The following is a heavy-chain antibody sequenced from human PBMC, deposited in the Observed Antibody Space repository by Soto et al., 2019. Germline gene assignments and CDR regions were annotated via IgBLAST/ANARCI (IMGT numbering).Heavy chain of an antibody. Sequence: QVQLQQWGAGLLKPSETLSLTCAVYGGSFSGYYWTWIRQPPGPGLEWIGEINHSGSTNYNPSLKSRVTISVDTSKNQFSLKLTSVTAADTAVYYCARDKITGLFDYWGQGTLFTVSS. J-gene: IGHJ4*02. CDR2: INHSGST. CDR3: ARDKITGLFDY. V-gene: IGHV4-34*01. CDR1: GGSFSGYY. D-gene: IGHD2-8*02.